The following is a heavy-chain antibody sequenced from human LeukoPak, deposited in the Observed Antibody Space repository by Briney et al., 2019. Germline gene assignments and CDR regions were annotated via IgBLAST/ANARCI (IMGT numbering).Heavy chain of an antibody. Sequence: PSVTLSLTCTVSGGSISSSSYYWGWIRQPPGKGLEWIGIIYYSGSTYYNPSLKSRLTISVDTSKNQFSLKLSSVTATDTAVYYCARRGYCSSTSCYEYWFDPWGQGTLVTVSS. CDR3: ARRGYCSSTSCYEYWFDP. J-gene: IGHJ5*02. CDR1: GGSISSSSYY. CDR2: IYYSGST. D-gene: IGHD2-2*01. V-gene: IGHV4-39*01.